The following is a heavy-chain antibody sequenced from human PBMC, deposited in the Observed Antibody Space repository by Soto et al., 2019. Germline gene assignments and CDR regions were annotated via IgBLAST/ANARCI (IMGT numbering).Heavy chain of an antibody. Sequence: PSETLSLTCTVSGGSVRIYFWTWIRQPPGKGLEWIGYIHYSGTTSFFPSYNPSLRSRVTISEDTSKNQFSLKLLSVTTADTAVYFCAAGEGSSRNLAPYCFDFWGQGTLVTVSS. J-gene: IGHJ4*02. CDR1: GGSVRIYF. D-gene: IGHD6-13*01. CDR2: IHYSGTT. CDR3: AAGEGSSRNLAPYCFDF. V-gene: IGHV4-59*02.